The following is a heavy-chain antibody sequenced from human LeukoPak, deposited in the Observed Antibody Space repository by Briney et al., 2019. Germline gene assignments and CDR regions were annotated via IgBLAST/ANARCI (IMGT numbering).Heavy chain of an antibody. CDR2: INHSGST. CDR1: GGSFSGYY. V-gene: IGHV4-34*01. D-gene: IGHD4-17*01. J-gene: IGHJ4*02. CDR3: ANYGDSSFDY. Sequence: SVTLSLTCAVYGGSFSGYYWSWIRQPPGKGLEWIGEINHSGSTNYNPSLKSRVTISVDTSKNQFSLKLSSVTAADTAVYYCANYGDSSFDYWGQGTLVTVSS.